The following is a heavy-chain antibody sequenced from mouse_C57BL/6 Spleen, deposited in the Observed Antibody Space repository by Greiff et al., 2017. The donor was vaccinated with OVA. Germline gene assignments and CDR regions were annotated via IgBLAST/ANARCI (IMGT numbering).Heavy chain of an antibody. D-gene: IGHD1-1*01. CDR3: AKNRDYYGSSYDWYFDV. CDR1: GFSLTSYG. V-gene: IGHV2-5*01. Sequence: VQLVESGPGLVQPSQSLSITCTVSGFSLTSYGVHWVRQSPGKGLEWLGVIWRGGSTDYNAAFMSRLSITKDNSKSQVFFKMNSLQADDTAIYYCAKNRDYYGSSYDWYFDVWGTGTTVTVSS. J-gene: IGHJ1*03. CDR2: IWRGGST.